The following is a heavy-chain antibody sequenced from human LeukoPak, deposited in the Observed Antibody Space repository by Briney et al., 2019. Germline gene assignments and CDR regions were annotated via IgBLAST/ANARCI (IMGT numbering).Heavy chain of an antibody. CDR2: INHSGST. CDR1: GGSFSGYY. J-gene: IGHJ6*03. Sequence: SETLSLTCAVYGGSFSGYYWSWIRQPPGKGLEWIGEINHSGSTNYNPSLKSRVTISVDTSKNQFSLKLSSVTAADTAVYYCARGRVPAGSYYYYYMDVWGKGTTVTVSS. D-gene: IGHD2-2*01. CDR3: ARGRVPAGSYYYYYMDV. V-gene: IGHV4-34*01.